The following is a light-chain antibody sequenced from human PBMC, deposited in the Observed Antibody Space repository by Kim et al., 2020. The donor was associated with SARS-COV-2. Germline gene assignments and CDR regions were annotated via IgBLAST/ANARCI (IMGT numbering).Light chain of an antibody. J-gene: IGKJ4*01. V-gene: IGKV1-9*01. Sequence: SLGDRVTVTCRASQGITSYLAWYQQKPETAPKLLFYAASTVQSGVPSRFSGSGSGTDFTLTISSLQPEDFATYYCQQLNSDPTLTFGGGTKVDIK. CDR2: AAS. CDR3: QQLNSDPTLT. CDR1: QGITSY.